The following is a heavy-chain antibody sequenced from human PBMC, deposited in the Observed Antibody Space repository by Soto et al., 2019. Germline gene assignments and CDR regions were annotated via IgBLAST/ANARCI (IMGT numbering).Heavy chain of an antibody. CDR1: EFTFSNYA. D-gene: IGHD3-22*01. CDR2: ISYGGRTT. V-gene: IGHV3-23*01. CDR3: AKNPGYYYDSTGYHFDY. Sequence: GVSLRLSCAASEFTFSNYAMSWVRQAPGKGLEWVSAISYGGRTTYYADSVKGRFTISRDNSKNTLYLQMNSLRAEDTAVYYCAKNPGYYYDSTGYHFDYWGQGT. J-gene: IGHJ4*02.